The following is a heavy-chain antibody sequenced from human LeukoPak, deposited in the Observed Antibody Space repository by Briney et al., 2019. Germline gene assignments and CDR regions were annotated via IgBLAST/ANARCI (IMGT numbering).Heavy chain of an antibody. D-gene: IGHD6-6*01. J-gene: IGHJ5*02. CDR1: GYTLISHW. Sequence: ASVKVSCKASGYTLISHWMHWVRQAPGRGLEWMRIINPNGGTTVYAQKFQGRVIMTRDMSTSTVYMELSSLRSEDTAVYYCARDSSRSASWWFDPWGQGTLVTVSS. CDR3: ARDSSRSASWWFDP. V-gene: IGHV1-46*01. CDR2: INPNGGTT.